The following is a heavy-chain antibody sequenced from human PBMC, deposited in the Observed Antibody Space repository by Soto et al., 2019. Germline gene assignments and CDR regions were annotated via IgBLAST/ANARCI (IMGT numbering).Heavy chain of an antibody. J-gene: IGHJ6*02. Sequence: QVQLVQSGAEMKRPGSSVKVSCQASGSTFSSYTVSWVRQAPGQGLEWLGRIIPVLGVTNYAQKFKGRVTMSADKAKTTAYMELSSLRAGDTAFYYCARRRYCGADCYSKYYYGMDVWGQGTTVTVSS. CDR3: ARRRYCGADCYSKYYYGMDV. V-gene: IGHV1-69*02. D-gene: IGHD2-21*02. CDR2: IIPVLGVT. CDR1: GSTFSSYT.